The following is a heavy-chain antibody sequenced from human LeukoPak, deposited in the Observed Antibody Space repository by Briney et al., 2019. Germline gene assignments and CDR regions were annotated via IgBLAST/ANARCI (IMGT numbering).Heavy chain of an antibody. Sequence: GGSLRLSCAASGFTFSSYSMNWVRQAPGKGLEWVASISCSSSYIYYADPVTRRFTISRDKAKNSLYLQMNSWRAEDTAVYYCARGGFGRSSLDWFDPWGQGNLVTVSS. D-gene: IGHD6-6*01. CDR1: GFTFSSYS. J-gene: IGHJ5*02. CDR2: ISCSSSYI. CDR3: ARGGFGRSSLDWFDP. V-gene: IGHV3-21*01.